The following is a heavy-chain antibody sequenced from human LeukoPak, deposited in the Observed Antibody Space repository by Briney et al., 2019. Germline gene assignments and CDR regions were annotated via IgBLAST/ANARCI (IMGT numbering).Heavy chain of an antibody. CDR1: GFTFSSYS. CDR2: ISYDGSDK. Sequence: GGSLRLSCAASGFTFSSYSMNWVRQAPGKGLEWVADISYDGSDKYYVDSVKGRFTISRDNSKNTLYLQMNSLRAEDTAVYYCARAAAADGIAVAVDRWGQRTLVTVSS. V-gene: IGHV3-30*04. CDR3: ARAAAADGIAVAVDR. J-gene: IGHJ4*02. D-gene: IGHD6-19*01.